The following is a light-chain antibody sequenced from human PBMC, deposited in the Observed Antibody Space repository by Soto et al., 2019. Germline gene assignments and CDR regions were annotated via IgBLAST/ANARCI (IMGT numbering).Light chain of an antibody. J-gene: IGKJ3*01. Sequence: GDRVTITCRASQNINTWLAWYQQKPGKAPQLLIYDASSLETGVPLRFSGSGSGTEFTLSVSRLQPDDFATYYCQHGFTFGPGTRVDIK. CDR1: QNINTW. CDR2: DAS. CDR3: QHGFT. V-gene: IGKV1-5*01.